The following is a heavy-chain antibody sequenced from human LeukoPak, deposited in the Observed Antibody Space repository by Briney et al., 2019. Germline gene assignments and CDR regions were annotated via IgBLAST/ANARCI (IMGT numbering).Heavy chain of an antibody. J-gene: IGHJ3*02. Sequence: VASVKVSCKASGYTFTSYGISWVRQAPGQGLEWMGYMNPNSGNTVYAQKFQGRVTITSNTSISTAYMELSSLTSEDTAVYYCAREGLDIWGQGTMVTVSS. D-gene: IGHD2-21*01. CDR1: GYTFTSYG. CDR2: MNPNSGNT. CDR3: AREGLDI. V-gene: IGHV1-8*03.